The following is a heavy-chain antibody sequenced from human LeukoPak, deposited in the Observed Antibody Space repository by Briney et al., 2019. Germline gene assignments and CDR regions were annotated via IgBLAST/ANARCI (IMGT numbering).Heavy chain of an antibody. D-gene: IGHD3-22*01. Sequence: GGSLRLSCAASGFNFISYWMTWVRQAPGKGLEWVANIKKDASEKYYVDSVKGRFTISRDNSRYTLYLQMNSLRAEDTAVYYCAKDRPNYYHSNGHYYRRDGDSWGQGNPGHRLL. CDR2: IKKDASEK. V-gene: IGHV3-7*03. CDR3: AKDRPNYYHSNGHYYRRDGDS. J-gene: IGHJ5*01. CDR1: GFNFISYW.